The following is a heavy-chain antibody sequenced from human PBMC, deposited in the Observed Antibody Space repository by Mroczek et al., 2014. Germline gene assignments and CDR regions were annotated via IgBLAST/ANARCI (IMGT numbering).Heavy chain of an antibody. J-gene: IGHJ6*03. CDR3: ARGRGFPQPPTTVTIPRLNYYYYYMDV. CDR1: GGSFSGYY. CDR2: INHSGST. V-gene: IGHV4-34*01. D-gene: IGHD4-11*01. Sequence: QVQLQQWGAGLLKPSETLSLTCAVYGGSFSGYYWSWIRQPPGKGLEWIGEINHSGSTNYNPSLKSRVTISVDTSKNQFSLKLSSVTAADTAVYYCARGRGFPQPPTTVTIPRLNYYYYYMDVWGKGTTVTVSS.